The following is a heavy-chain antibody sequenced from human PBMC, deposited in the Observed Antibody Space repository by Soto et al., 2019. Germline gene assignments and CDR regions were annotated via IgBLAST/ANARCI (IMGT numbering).Heavy chain of an antibody. D-gene: IGHD3-10*01. J-gene: IGHJ6*02. CDR3: AKDSMIRGVNGMDV. CDR1: GFTFSSYA. V-gene: IGHV3-23*01. CDR2: IGGSGGST. Sequence: EVQVLESGGGLVQPGGSLRLSCAASGFTFSSYAMTWVRQAPGKGLEWVSSIGGSGGSTFYADSVKGRFTISRDNSKNTLYLQMNSLRVEDTGVYYCAKDSMIRGVNGMDVWGQGTTVTVSS.